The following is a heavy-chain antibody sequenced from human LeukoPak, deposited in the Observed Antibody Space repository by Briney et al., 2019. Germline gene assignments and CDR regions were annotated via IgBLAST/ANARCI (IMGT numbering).Heavy chain of an antibody. Sequence: ASVKVSCKASGGTFSSYAISWVRQAPGQGLEWMGGIIPIFGTANYAQKFQGRVTITADKSTSTAYMELSSLRSEGTAVYYCARCQRGYSGYDYWGQGTLVTVSS. CDR3: ARCQRGYSGYDY. V-gene: IGHV1-69*06. D-gene: IGHD5-12*01. J-gene: IGHJ4*02. CDR1: GGTFSSYA. CDR2: IIPIFGTA.